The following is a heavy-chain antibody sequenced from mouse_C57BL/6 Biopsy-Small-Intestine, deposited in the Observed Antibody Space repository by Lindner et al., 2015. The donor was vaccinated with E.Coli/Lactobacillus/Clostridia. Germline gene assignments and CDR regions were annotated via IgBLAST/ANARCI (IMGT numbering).Heavy chain of an antibody. CDR2: IYPGGGFT. D-gene: IGHD2-3*01. CDR3: AREDGYTAWFTY. CDR1: GYTFTNHW. J-gene: IGHJ3*01. Sequence: VQLQESGAELVRPGTSVKMSCKAAGYTFTNHWIGWVKQRPGHGLEWIGDIYPGGGFTNYNEKFKDKATLTADTSSSTAYMQLSSLTSEDSAIYYCAREDGYTAWFTYWGQGTLVTVSA. V-gene: IGHV1-63*02.